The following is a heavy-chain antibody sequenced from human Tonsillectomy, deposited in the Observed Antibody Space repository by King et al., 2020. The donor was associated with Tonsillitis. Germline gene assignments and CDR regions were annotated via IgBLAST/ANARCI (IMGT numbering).Heavy chain of an antibody. CDR3: ARDPATYYDFWSGYSDAFDI. CDR1: GGSISSFY. Sequence: VQLQESGPGLVKPSETLSLTCTVSGGSISSFYWSWIRQPPGKGLEWIGYVYDSGSTNYNPSLKGRVSISVDTSKNHFSLKLSSVTAADTAMYYCARDPATYYDFWSGYSDAFDIWGQGTMVTVSS. J-gene: IGHJ3*02. D-gene: IGHD3-3*01. CDR2: VYDSGST. V-gene: IGHV4-59*01.